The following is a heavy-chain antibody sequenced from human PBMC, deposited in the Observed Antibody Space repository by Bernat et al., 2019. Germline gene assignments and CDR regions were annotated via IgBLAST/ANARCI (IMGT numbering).Heavy chain of an antibody. D-gene: IGHD5-12*01. Sequence: QVQLVQSGSEVKKPGASVKVSCKASGYTFTGYYMHWVRQAPGQGLGWMGRINPNSGGTNYAQKFRGRVTMTRDTSISTTYMDLSSLISDDTAVYYCARDGGVNIVAADHFAYGGQGTLVTVSS. CDR3: ARDGGVNIVAADHFAY. CDR2: INPNSGGT. J-gene: IGHJ4*02. V-gene: IGHV1-2*06. CDR1: GYTFTGYY.